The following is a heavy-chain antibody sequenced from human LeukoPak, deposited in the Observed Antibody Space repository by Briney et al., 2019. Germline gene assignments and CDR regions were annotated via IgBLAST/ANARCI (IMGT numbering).Heavy chain of an antibody. J-gene: IGHJ4*02. D-gene: IGHD4-17*01. CDR2: ISGSGGST. V-gene: IGHV3-23*01. CDR3: AKKFRGTTVISGDYFDY. CDR1: GFTFRSYA. Sequence: PGGSLRLSCAASGFTFRSYAMSWVRQAPGKGLEWVSAISGSGGSTYYADSVKGRFTISRDNSKNTLYLQMNSLRAEDTAVYYCAKKFRGTTVISGDYFDYWGQGTLVTVSS.